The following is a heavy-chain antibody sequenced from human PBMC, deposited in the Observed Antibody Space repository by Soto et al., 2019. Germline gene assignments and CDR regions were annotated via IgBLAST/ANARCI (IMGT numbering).Heavy chain of an antibody. CDR2: IWYDGSNK. V-gene: IGHV3-33*01. D-gene: IGHD3-9*01. CDR1: GFTFSSYG. J-gene: IGHJ4*02. Sequence: PGGSLRLSCAASGFTFSSYGMHWVRQAPGKGLEWVAVIWYDGSNKYYADSVKGRFTISRDNSKNTLYLQMNSLRAEDTAVYYCARDGHGKGMTGYYFDYWGQGTLVIVSS. CDR3: ARDGHGKGMTGYYFDY.